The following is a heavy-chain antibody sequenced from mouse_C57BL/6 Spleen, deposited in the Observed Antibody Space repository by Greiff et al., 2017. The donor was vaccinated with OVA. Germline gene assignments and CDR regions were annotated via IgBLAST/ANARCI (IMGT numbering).Heavy chain of an antibody. D-gene: IGHD5-1*01. CDR2: INPSTGGT. V-gene: IGHV1-42*01. Sequence: VHVKQSGPELVKPGASVKISCKASGYSFTGYYMNWVKQSPEKSLEWIGEINPSTGGTTYNQKFKAKATLTVDKSSSTAYMQLKSLTSEDSAVYYCARSPYGYAMDYWGQGTSVTVSS. CDR1: GYSFTGYY. CDR3: ARSPYGYAMDY. J-gene: IGHJ4*01.